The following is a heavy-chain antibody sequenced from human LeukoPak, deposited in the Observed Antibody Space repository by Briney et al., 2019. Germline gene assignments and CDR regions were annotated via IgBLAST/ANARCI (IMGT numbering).Heavy chain of an antibody. Sequence: GGSLRLSCAASGXTFSTYWMTWVRQSPGKGLEWVANIKEDGSEKYYVDSVKGRFTISRDNAKNSLYLQMNSLRAEDTAVYYCARARQNDCWGQGTLVTVSS. CDR1: GXTFSTYW. V-gene: IGHV3-7*04. CDR2: IKEDGSEK. CDR3: ARARQNDC. J-gene: IGHJ4*02.